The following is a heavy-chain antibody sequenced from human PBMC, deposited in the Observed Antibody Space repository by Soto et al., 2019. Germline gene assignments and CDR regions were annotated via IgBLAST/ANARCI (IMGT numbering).Heavy chain of an antibody. D-gene: IGHD2-15*01. CDR3: AKRGMVVAADYYYGMDV. CDR1: GFTVSSNY. J-gene: IGHJ6*02. CDR2: IYSGGST. V-gene: IGHV3-66*01. Sequence: EVQLVESGGGLVQPGGSLRLSCAASGFTVSSNYMSWVRQAPGKGLEWVSVIYSGGSTYYADSVKGRFTISRDNSKNTLYLQMNSLRAEDTAVYYCAKRGMVVAADYYYGMDVWGQGTTVTVSS.